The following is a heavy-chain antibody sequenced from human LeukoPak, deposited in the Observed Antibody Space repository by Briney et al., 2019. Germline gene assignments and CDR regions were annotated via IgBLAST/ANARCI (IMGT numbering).Heavy chain of an antibody. CDR1: GGSFSGYY. D-gene: IGHD3-10*01. V-gene: IGHV4-34*01. CDR2: INHSGST. J-gene: IGHJ4*02. Sequence: SETLSLTCAVYGGSFSGYYWSWIRQPPGKGLEWIGEINHSGSTNYNPSLKSRVTISVDTSKNQFSLKLSSVTAADTAVYYCARSLRITMVRGGRFDYWGQGTLVTVSS. CDR3: ARSLRITMVRGGRFDY.